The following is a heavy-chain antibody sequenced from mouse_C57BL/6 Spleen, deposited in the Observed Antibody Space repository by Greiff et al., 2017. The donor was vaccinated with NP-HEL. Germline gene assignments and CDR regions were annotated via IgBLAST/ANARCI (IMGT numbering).Heavy chain of an antibody. CDR1: GYTFTSYW. Sequence: QVQLKQPGAELVKPGASVKMSCKASGYTFTSYWITWVKQRPGQGLEWIGDIYPGSGSTNYNEKFKSKATLTVDTSSSTAYMQLSSLTSEDSAVYYCARYPDYYGSGGFAYWGQGTLVTVSA. D-gene: IGHD1-1*01. J-gene: IGHJ3*01. V-gene: IGHV1-55*01. CDR3: ARYPDYYGSGGFAY. CDR2: IYPGSGST.